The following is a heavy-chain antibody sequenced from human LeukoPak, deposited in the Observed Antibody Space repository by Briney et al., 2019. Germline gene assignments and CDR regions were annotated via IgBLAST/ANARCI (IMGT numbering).Heavy chain of an antibody. CDR2: INHSGST. CDR3: ARSYGDYVWFSAFDI. V-gene: IGHV4-34*01. CDR1: GGSFSGYY. Sequence: SETLSLTCAVYGGSFSGYYWSWIRRPPGKGPEWIGEINHSGSTNYNPSLKSRVTISVDTSKNQFSLKLSSVTAADTAVYYCARSYGDYVWFSAFDIWGQGTMVTVSS. J-gene: IGHJ3*02. D-gene: IGHD4-17*01.